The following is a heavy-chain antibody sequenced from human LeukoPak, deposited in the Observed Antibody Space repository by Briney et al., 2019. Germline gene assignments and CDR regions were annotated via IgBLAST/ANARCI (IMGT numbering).Heavy chain of an antibody. CDR2: IYSGDST. CDR3: ARDGEGTWAFDI. V-gene: IGHV3-66*01. D-gene: IGHD1-1*01. CDR1: GFTVSSNY. Sequence: PGGSLRLSCEASGFTVSSNYMTWVRQAPGKGLEWVSLIYSGDSTYYADSVKGRFTMSRDNSKNTLYLQMNSLRAEDTAVYYCARDGEGTWAFDIWGQGTMVTVSS. J-gene: IGHJ3*02.